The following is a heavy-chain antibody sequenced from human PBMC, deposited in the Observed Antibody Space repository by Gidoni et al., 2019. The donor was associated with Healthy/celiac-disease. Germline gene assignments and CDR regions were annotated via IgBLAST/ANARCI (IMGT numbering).Heavy chain of an antibody. CDR3: ARDWGRYYYDSSGYYFLSYYGMDV. J-gene: IGHJ6*02. D-gene: IGHD3-22*01. CDR2: IIPIFGTA. Sequence: QVHLLHPGAAVTQPVSSVMVSCQASEGTFSSYDINWLRHAPGQGLEWMGGIIPIFGTANYAQKVQGRVTITADKSTSTAYMELSSLRSEDTAVYYCARDWGRYYYDSSGYYFLSYYGMDVWGQGTTVTVSS. V-gene: IGHV1-69*06. CDR1: EGTFSSYD.